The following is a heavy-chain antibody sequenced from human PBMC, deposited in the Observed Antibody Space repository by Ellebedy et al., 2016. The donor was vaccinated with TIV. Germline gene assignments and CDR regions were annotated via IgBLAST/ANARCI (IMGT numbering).Heavy chain of an antibody. CDR2: NNAYDNAI. D-gene: IGHD3-16*01. J-gene: IGHJ6*02. CDR1: GFAISRSG. Sequence: GGSLRLXCAASGFAISRSGMNWVRQAPGKGLEWVAHNNAYDNAIFYADSVRGRFSISRDNSLYLQMNSLRDEDTAVYYCTRDGGRAYAMDVWGQGTTVIVSS. V-gene: IGHV3-48*02. CDR3: TRDGGRAYAMDV.